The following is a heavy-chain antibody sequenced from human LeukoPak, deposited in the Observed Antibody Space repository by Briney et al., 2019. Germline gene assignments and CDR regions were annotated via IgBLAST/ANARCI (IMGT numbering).Heavy chain of an antibody. CDR3: ARHDADYDFWSGYYTRWFDP. CDR2: IYHSGRT. CDR1: GYSISSGYY. Sequence: SETLSLTCAVSGYSISSGYYWGWIRQPPGKGLEGIGSIYHSGRTYYNPSLKSRVTISVDTSKNQFSLKLSSVTAADTAVYYCARHDADYDFWSGYYTRWFDPWGQGTLVTVAS. V-gene: IGHV4-38-2*01. D-gene: IGHD3-3*01. J-gene: IGHJ5*02.